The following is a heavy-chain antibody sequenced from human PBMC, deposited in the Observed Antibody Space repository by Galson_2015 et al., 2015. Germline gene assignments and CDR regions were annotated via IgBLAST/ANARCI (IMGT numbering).Heavy chain of an antibody. CDR1: GFTFSSYA. Sequence: SLRLSCAASGFTFSSYAMHWVRQAPGKGLEWVAVISYDGSNKYYADSVKGRFTISRDNSKNTLYLQMNSLRAEDTAVYYCARDSDPPGLSGTRHVDTAIDGYYYYGMDVWGQGTTVTVSS. J-gene: IGHJ6*02. V-gene: IGHV3-30-3*01. CDR2: ISYDGSNK. CDR3: ARDSDPPGLSGTRHVDTAIDGYYYYGMDV. D-gene: IGHD5-18*01.